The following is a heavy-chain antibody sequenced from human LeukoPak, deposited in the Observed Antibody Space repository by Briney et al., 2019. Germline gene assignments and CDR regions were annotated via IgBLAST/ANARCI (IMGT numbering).Heavy chain of an antibody. CDR3: AKDLSSGWYAPFDY. CDR2: ISWNSGSI. Sequence: GGFLRLSCAASGFTFDDYAMHWVRQAPGKGLEWVSGISWNSGSIGYADSVKGRFTISRDNAKNSLYLQMNSLRAEDTALYYCAKDLSSGWYAPFDYWGQGTLVTVSS. CDR1: GFTFDDYA. V-gene: IGHV3-9*01. J-gene: IGHJ4*02. D-gene: IGHD6-19*01.